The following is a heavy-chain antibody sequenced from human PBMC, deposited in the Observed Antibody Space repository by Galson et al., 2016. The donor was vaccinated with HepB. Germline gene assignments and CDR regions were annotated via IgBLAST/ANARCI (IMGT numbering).Heavy chain of an antibody. CDR2: IWYDGNNK. Sequence: SLRLSCAASGFTFSTYPMHWVRQAPGKGLEWVAVIWYDGNNKYYPDSVKGRFTISRDNSKNMLYLQMNSLRVEDTAVYYCAKGLAYCSGTSCLSYSDSPGGGMDVWGQGTTVTVSS. D-gene: IGHD2-2*01. CDR1: GFTFSTYP. V-gene: IGHV3-33*06. J-gene: IGHJ6*02. CDR3: AKGLAYCSGTSCLSYSDSPGGGMDV.